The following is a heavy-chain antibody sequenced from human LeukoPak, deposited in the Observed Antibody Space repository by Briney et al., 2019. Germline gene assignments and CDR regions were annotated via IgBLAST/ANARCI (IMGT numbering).Heavy chain of an antibody. CDR1: GFTFSSYW. CDR2: INTDGSST. D-gene: IGHD3-3*01. Sequence: GGSLRLSCAASGFTFSSYWMHWVRQAPGKGLVWVSRINTDGSSTSYADSVKGRFTISRDNAKNTLYLQMNSLRAEDTAVYYCATENYDFLSDYWGQGTLVTVSS. J-gene: IGHJ4*02. V-gene: IGHV3-74*01. CDR3: ATENYDFLSDY.